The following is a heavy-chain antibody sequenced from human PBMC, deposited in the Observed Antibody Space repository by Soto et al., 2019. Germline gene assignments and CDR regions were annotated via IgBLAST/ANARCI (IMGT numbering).Heavy chain of an antibody. CDR1: GYSFTSYW. Sequence: GESLKISCKGSGYSFTSYWIGWVRQMPGKGLEWMGIIYPGDSDTRYSPSLQGQVTISADKSISTAYLQWSSLKASDTAMYYCARLRITFDPSDAFDIWGQGAMVTVSS. V-gene: IGHV5-51*01. D-gene: IGHD3-16*01. CDR3: ARLRITFDPSDAFDI. J-gene: IGHJ3*02. CDR2: IYPGDSDT.